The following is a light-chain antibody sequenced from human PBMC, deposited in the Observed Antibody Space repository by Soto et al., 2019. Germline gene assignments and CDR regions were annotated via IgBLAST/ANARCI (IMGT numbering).Light chain of an antibody. Sequence: QSALTQPRSVSGSPGQSVIISFTGTSIDVGGYKYVSWYQQHPGKAPKLVIYDVSERPSGVPDRFSGSKSGNTASLTISGLQAEDEADYHCCSYVGSSVWVFGGGTKLTVL. V-gene: IGLV2-11*01. CDR1: SIDVGGYKY. CDR2: DVS. CDR3: CSYVGSSVWV. J-gene: IGLJ3*02.